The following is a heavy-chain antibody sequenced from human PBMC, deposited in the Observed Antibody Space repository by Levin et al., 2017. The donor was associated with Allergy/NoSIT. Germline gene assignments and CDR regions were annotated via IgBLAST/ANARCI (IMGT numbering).Heavy chain of an antibody. CDR1: GFTFSSYA. J-gene: IGHJ3*02. Sequence: GESLKISCAASGFTFSSYAMSWVRQAPGKGLEWVSAISGSGGSTYYADSVKGRFTISRDNSKNTLYLQMNSLRAEDTAVYYCAKDPTTNDAFDIWGQGTMVTVSS. CDR2: ISGSGGST. V-gene: IGHV3-23*01. D-gene: IGHD1-1*01. CDR3: AKDPTTNDAFDI.